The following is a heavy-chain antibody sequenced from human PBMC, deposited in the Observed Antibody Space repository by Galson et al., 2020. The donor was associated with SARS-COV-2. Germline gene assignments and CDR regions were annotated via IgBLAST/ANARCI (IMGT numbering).Heavy chain of an antibody. D-gene: IGHD2-15*01. CDR3: ARDQGVVVVAASLRY. V-gene: IGHV3-30*04. CDR2: ISYDGSNK. CDR1: GFTFSSYA. Sequence: GGSLRLSCAASGFTFSSYAMHWVRQAPGKGLEWVAVISYDGSNKYYADSMKGRFTISRDNSKNTLYLQMNSLRAEDTAVYYCARDQGVVVVAASLRYWGQGTLVTVSS. J-gene: IGHJ4*02.